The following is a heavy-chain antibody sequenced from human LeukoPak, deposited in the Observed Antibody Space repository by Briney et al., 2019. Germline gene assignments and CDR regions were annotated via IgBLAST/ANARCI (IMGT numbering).Heavy chain of an antibody. CDR1: GYSFTSYW. V-gene: IGHV5-51*01. CDR3: AREVAWNGGPNWFDP. Sequence: GESLKISCKGSGYSFTSYWIGWVRQMPGKGLEWMGIIYPGDSDTRYSPSFQGQVTISADKSISTAYLQWSSLKASDTAMYYCAREVAWNGGPNWFDPWGQGTLVTVSS. D-gene: IGHD1-1*01. CDR2: IYPGDSDT. J-gene: IGHJ5*02.